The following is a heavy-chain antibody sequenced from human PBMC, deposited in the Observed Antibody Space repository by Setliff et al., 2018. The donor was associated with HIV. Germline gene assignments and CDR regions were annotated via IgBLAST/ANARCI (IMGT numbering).Heavy chain of an antibody. CDR1: GYTFTDYY. J-gene: IGHJ4*02. V-gene: IGHV1-2*02. D-gene: IGHD1-26*01. CDR3: ARAIAWGGSYWNFDY. CDR2: INPKSGNT. Sequence: ASVKVSCKASGYTFTDYYIHWVRQAPGQGLEWMGWINPKSGNTKYAQKFQDRVTMTRDTSISTAYMELSRLTSDDTAVYHCARAIAWGGSYWNFDYWGQGTLVTVSS.